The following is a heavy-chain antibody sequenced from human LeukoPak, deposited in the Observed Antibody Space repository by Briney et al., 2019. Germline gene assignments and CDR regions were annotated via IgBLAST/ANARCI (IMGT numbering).Heavy chain of an antibody. CDR1: GGSISSSSYY. D-gene: IGHD6-13*01. CDR2: IYYSGST. J-gene: IGHJ5*02. Sequence: SETLSLTCTVSGGSISSSSYYWGWIRQPPGKGLEWIGRIYYSGSTYYNPSLKSRVSISVDTSKNQFSLKLSSVTAADTAVNYCARHPVAAAGTVWFDPWGQGTLVTVSS. V-gene: IGHV4-39*01. CDR3: ARHPVAAAGTVWFDP.